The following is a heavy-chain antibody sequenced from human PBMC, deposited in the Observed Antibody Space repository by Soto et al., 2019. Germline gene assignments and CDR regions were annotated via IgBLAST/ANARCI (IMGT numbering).Heavy chain of an antibody. D-gene: IGHD5-12*01. CDR2: ISANNGNT. V-gene: IGHV1-18*01. J-gene: IGHJ4*02. CDR3: ARDRGGYAIDY. Sequence: QVQLVQSGAEVKKPGASVKVSCKASGYTFTNYGISWVRQAPGQGLEWMGWISANNGNTNYEQKLEGRATITTNTYTSTDYMELRGLRPDDTDVSYCARDRGGYAIDYSDQATLVTVSS. CDR1: GYTFTNYG.